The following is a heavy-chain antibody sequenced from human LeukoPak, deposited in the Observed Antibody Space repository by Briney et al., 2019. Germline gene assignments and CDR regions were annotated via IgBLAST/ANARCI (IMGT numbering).Heavy chain of an antibody. CDR3: ARLGGSSWLPDY. J-gene: IGHJ4*02. CDR2: IFYSGST. V-gene: IGHV4-39*01. CDR1: SGSINSSNYY. D-gene: IGHD6-13*01. Sequence: SETLSLTCTVSSGSINSSNYYWGWIRQPPGKGLEWIGSIFYSGSTYYNPSLKSRVTISVDTSKNLFSLKLSSVTAPDTAVYYCARLGGSSWLPDYWGQGTLVTVSS.